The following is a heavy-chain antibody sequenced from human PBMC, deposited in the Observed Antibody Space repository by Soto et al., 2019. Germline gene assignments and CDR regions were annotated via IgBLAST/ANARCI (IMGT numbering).Heavy chain of an antibody. J-gene: IGHJ5*02. CDR1: GYTFTDYD. CDR3: ARVAVAARPRWYHWVDP. V-gene: IGHV1-8*01. D-gene: IGHD2-15*01. Sequence: QEQLVQSGAEVKKPGASVKVSCKTSGYTFTDYDINWVRQATGQGLEWIGWMNPNSGETGYAQKFQGRVTMNRSSSLSTAFLELSRLRSEDTAVYYCARVAVAARPRWYHWVDPWGQGTLVTVSS. CDR2: MNPNSGET.